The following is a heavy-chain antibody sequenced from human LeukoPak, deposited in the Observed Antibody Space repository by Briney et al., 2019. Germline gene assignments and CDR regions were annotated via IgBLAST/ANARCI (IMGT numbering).Heavy chain of an antibody. CDR3: ARGSGPQSHLNWFDS. CDR2: ISDSGNT. Sequence: SETLSLTCTVSGDSISSYFWSWIRQPPGKGLEWIGYISDSGNTDYNPSLKSRVTISVDTSKNDFTLRLSSVTAADTAVYYCARGSGPQSHLNWFDSWGQGALVIVSS. D-gene: IGHD2-8*02. J-gene: IGHJ5*01. V-gene: IGHV4-59*01. CDR1: GDSISSYF.